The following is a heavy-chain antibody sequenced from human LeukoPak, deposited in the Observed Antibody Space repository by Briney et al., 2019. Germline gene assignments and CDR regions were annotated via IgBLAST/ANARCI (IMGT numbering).Heavy chain of an antibody. CDR3: ARGDGFLVDY. Sequence: SETLSLTCTVSGGSISSYYWNWIRQPPGKGLEWIGEINHSGSTNYTPSLKSRVTISVDTSKNQFSLKLSSVTAADTAVYYCARGDGFLVDYWGQGTLVTVSS. CDR1: GGSISSYY. D-gene: IGHD6-6*01. V-gene: IGHV4-34*01. CDR2: INHSGST. J-gene: IGHJ4*02.